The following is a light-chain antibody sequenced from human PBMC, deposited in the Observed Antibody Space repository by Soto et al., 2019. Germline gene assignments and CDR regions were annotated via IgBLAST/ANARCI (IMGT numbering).Light chain of an antibody. CDR3: QVWDSSSDHYV. Sequence: QSVLTQPPSVSAAPGQKVTISCSGSSSNIGNNYVSWYQQLPGTAPKLLIYDNNKRPSGIPERISGSNSGNTATLTISRVEAGDEADYYCQVWDSSSDHYVFGTGTKVTVL. J-gene: IGLJ1*01. CDR1: SSNIGNNY. CDR2: DNN. V-gene: IGLV1-51*01.